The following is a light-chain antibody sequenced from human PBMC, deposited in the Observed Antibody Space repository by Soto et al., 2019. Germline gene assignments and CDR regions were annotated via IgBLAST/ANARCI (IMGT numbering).Light chain of an antibody. CDR2: DAS. CDR1: QDIRKD. Sequence: GDIVTITCQASQDIRKDLNWYQQKPGKAPKLLIYDASNLETGVPSRFSGSGSGAEFTLTISSLQPDDFATYYCQQYNNYSGLTFGGGTKVDIK. V-gene: IGKV1-33*01. CDR3: QQYNNYSGLT. J-gene: IGKJ4*01.